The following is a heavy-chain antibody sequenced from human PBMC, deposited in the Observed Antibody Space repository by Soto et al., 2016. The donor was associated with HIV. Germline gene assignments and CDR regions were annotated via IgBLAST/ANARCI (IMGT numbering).Heavy chain of an antibody. J-gene: IGHJ4*02. CDR1: GFTFSDYG. V-gene: IGHV3-33*01. CDR2: IWNDGDTK. Sequence: QVQLVESGGGVVQPGKSLRLSCATSGFTFSDYGMHWVRLAPDRGLEWVALIWNDGDTKYYADSVRGRFTISRDNSEKKVYLQLNSLRADDTAVYFCARDLQSGYGCDFWGQGTLVTVSS. D-gene: IGHD5-12*01. CDR3: ARDLQSGYGCDF.